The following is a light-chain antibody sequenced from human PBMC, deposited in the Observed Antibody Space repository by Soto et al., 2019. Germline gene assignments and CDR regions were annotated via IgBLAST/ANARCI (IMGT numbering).Light chain of an antibody. CDR1: QSISHW. CDR2: KAS. V-gene: IGKV1-5*03. Sequence: DIQMTQSPSTLSASVGDRVTITCRASQSISHWLAWYQQKPGKAPKVLIYKASTLQTGVPSRFSGSGSGTEFTLTISLLQPDDFATSYGQLYNTSSPTFGQGTKLQIK. CDR3: QLYNTSSPT. J-gene: IGKJ2*01.